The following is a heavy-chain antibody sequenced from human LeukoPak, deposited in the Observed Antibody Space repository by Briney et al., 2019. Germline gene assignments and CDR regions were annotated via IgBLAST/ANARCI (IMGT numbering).Heavy chain of an antibody. D-gene: IGHD5-12*01. CDR2: IIPIFGTA. V-gene: IGHV1-69*13. CDR3: ARGGYSGINYFDY. Sequence: GASVKVSCKASGGTFSSYAISWVRQAPGQGLEWMGGIIPIFGTANYAQKFQGRVTITADESTSTAYMELSSLRSEDTAVYYCARGGYSGINYFDYWGQGTLVTVSS. J-gene: IGHJ4*02. CDR1: GGTFSSYA.